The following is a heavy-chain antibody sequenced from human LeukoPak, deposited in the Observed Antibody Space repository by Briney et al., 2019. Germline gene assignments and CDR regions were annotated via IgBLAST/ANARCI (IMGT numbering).Heavy chain of an antibody. CDR1: GFTSSSYG. V-gene: IGHV3-33*01. Sequence: PGGSLRLSCAASGFTSSSYGMHWVRQAPGKGLEWVAVIWYDGSNKYYADSVKGRFTISRDNSKNTLYLQMNSLRAEDTAVYYCASDPFDYYDSSGYYPYYFDYWGQGTLVTVSS. CDR3: ASDPFDYYDSSGYYPYYFDY. CDR2: IWYDGSNK. J-gene: IGHJ4*02. D-gene: IGHD3-22*01.